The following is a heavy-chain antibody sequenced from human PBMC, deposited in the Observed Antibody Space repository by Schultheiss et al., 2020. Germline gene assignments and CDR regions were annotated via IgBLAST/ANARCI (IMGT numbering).Heavy chain of an antibody. CDR2: IRNKANSYTT. J-gene: IGHJ4*02. CDR1: GFTFSSYE. V-gene: IGHV3-72*01. Sequence: GGSLRLSCAAFGFTFSSYEMNWVRQAPGKGLEWVARIRNKANSYTTEYAASVKGRFTVSRDDSRNSAYLQMNSLKAEDTAFYYCARDYWGSGGYWGQGTLVTVSS. D-gene: IGHD2-8*02. CDR3: ARDYWGSGGY.